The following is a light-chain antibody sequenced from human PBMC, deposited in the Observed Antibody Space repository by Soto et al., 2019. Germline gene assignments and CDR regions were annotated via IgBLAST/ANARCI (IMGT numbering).Light chain of an antibody. Sequence: QSVLTQPRSVSGSPGQSVTISCTGTSSDVGGYNYVSWYQQHPGKAPKLMIYDVSKRPSGVPDRFSGSKSGNTASLTISGLQAEDEADDYCCSYAGSDSDVFGTGTKLTVL. CDR2: DVS. CDR1: SSDVGGYNY. CDR3: CSYAGSDSDV. J-gene: IGLJ1*01. V-gene: IGLV2-11*01.